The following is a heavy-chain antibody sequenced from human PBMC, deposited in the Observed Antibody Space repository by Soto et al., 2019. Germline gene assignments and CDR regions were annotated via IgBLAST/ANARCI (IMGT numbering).Heavy chain of an antibody. CDR3: ARDPSVAGSVNAFDI. D-gene: IGHD6-19*01. Sequence: GASVKVSCKASGYTFTNYGISWVRQAPGQGLEWMGWISAYNGNTNYAQKLQGRVTMTTDTSTSTAYMELRSLRSDDTAVYYCARDPSVAGSVNAFDIWGQGTMVTVSS. CDR2: ISAYNGNT. V-gene: IGHV1-18*01. J-gene: IGHJ3*02. CDR1: GYTFTNYG.